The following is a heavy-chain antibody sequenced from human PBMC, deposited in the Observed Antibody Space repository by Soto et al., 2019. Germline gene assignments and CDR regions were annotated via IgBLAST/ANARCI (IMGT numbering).Heavy chain of an antibody. V-gene: IGHV1-46*03. D-gene: IGHD6-13*01. CDR1: GYTFTSYY. CDR3: ARAQGMAAAGREPFDS. Sequence: QVQLVQSGAEVKKPGASVKVSCKASGYTFTSYYIHCVRQAPGQGLEWMGIINPSSGSTNYAQKFQGRLTMSRDTSTTTGYMELSRLTSEDTAVYYCARAQGMAAAGREPFDSWGQGALVTVSS. CDR2: INPSSGST. J-gene: IGHJ4*02.